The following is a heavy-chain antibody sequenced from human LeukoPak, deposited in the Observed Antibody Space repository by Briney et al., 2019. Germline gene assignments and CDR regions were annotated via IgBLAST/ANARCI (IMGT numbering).Heavy chain of an antibody. CDR1: GASISSSSYY. V-gene: IGHV4-39*07. J-gene: IGHJ4*02. Sequence: SETLSLTCTVSGASISSSSYYWGWIRQPPGKGLEWIGSIYYSGSTYYNPSLKSRVTISVDTSKNQFSLKLSSVTAADTAVYYCARNPPEWLAYLGGLDYWGQGTLVTVSS. CDR3: ARNPPEWLAYLGGLDY. CDR2: IYYSGST. D-gene: IGHD6-19*01.